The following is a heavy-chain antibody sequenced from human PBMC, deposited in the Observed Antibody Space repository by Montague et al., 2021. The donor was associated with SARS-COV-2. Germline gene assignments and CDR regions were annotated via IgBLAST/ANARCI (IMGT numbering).Heavy chain of an antibody. J-gene: IGHJ2*01. D-gene: IGHD3-22*01. CDR2: IYYSGST. Sequence: TLSLTCTVSGGSISSGGYYWSWIRQHPGKGLEWIGYIYYSGSTYYNPSLKSRATISVDTSKNQFSLKMSSVTAADTAVYYCARSPEPMISLIITSLNGSRDVWGRGALVTVSS. CDR3: ARSPEPMISLIITSLNGSRDV. CDR1: GGSISSGGYY. V-gene: IGHV4-31*03.